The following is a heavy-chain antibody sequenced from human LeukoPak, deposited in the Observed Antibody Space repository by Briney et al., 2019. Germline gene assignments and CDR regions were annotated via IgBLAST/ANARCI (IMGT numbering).Heavy chain of an antibody. J-gene: IGHJ4*02. CDR2: IYHSGST. CDR3: ARFGPYYDFWSGYHHVDY. Sequence: SETLSLTCTVSGGSISSYYWSWIRQPPGKGLEWIGSIYHSGSTYYNPSLKCRVTISVDTSKNQFSLKLSSVTAADTAVYYCARFGPYYDFWSGYHHVDYWGQGTLVTVSS. V-gene: IGHV4-59*08. D-gene: IGHD3-3*01. CDR1: GGSISSYY.